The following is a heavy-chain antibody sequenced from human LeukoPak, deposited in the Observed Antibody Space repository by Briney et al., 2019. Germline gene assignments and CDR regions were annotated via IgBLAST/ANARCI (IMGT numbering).Heavy chain of an antibody. J-gene: IGHJ4*02. CDR1: GFTFSSFG. CDR3: ARPMEASSWYVGFDY. V-gene: IGHV3-48*04. CDR2: ISTGSSTI. Sequence: GGSLRLSCAASGFTFSSFGMNWVRQAPGKGLECVSYISTGSSTIYYADSVKGRFTISRDNAKNSLYLQMNSLRAEDTAVYYCARPMEASSWYVGFDYWGQGTLVTVSS. D-gene: IGHD6-13*01.